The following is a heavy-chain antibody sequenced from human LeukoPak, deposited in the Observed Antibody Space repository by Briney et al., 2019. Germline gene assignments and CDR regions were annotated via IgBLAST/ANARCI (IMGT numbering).Heavy chain of an antibody. CDR1: GYTLTELS. CDR3: AKVGLGFYFDY. Sequence: ASVKVSCKVSGYTLTELSMSWVRQAPGKGLEWVSAISGSGGSTYYADSVKGRFTISRGNSKNTLYLQMNSLRVEDTAVYYCAKVGLGFYFDYWGQGTLVTVSS. V-gene: IGHV3-23*01. J-gene: IGHJ4*02. CDR2: ISGSGGST. D-gene: IGHD6-19*01.